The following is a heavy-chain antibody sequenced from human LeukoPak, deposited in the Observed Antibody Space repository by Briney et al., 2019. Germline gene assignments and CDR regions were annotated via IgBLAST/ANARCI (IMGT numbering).Heavy chain of an antibody. V-gene: IGHV4-39*07. CDR1: GGSISSGSYY. CDR3: ASVFGGDIDVDY. J-gene: IGHJ4*02. CDR2: IYYSGST. Sequence: PSETLSLTCTVSGGSISSGSYYWAWIRQPPGKGLEWIGSIYYSGSTYYNPSLKSRVTISIDTSKNQFSLKLSSVTAADTAVYYCASVFGGDIDVDYWGQGTLVTVSS. D-gene: IGHD3-10*01.